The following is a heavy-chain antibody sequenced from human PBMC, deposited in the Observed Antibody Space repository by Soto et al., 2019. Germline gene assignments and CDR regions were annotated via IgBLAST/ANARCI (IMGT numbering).Heavy chain of an antibody. D-gene: IGHD2-2*01. J-gene: IGHJ5*02. CDR3: ARVVGVVPAAMRLNWFDP. V-gene: IGHV1-18*04. Sequence: ASVKVSCKASGYTFTSYGISWVRQAPGQGLEWMGWISAYNGNTNYAQKLQGRVTMTTDTSTSTAYMELRSLRSDDTAVYYCARVVGVVPAAMRLNWFDPWGQGTLVTVPQ. CDR2: ISAYNGNT. CDR1: GYTFTSYG.